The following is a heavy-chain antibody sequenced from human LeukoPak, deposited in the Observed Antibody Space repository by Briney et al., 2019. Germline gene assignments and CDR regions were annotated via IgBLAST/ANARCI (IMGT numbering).Heavy chain of an antibody. CDR2: IYHSGSA. D-gene: IGHD1-26*01. CDR1: GYSISSGYY. CDR3: AGLSGSYHY. V-gene: IGHV4-38-2*01. Sequence: PSETLSLXCSVSGYSISSGYYWGWIRQPPGKGLEWIGSIYHSGSAYYNPSLKSRVTISVDTSKNQFSLKLSSVTAADTAVYFCAGLSGSYHYWGQGTLVTVSS. J-gene: IGHJ4*02.